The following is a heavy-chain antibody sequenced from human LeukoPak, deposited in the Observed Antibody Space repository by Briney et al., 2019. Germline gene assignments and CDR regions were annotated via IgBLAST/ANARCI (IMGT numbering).Heavy chain of an antibody. V-gene: IGHV3-7*01. CDR3: ARLDIVATMFDY. J-gene: IGHJ4*02. CDR1: GFTFTSYW. CDR2: IKQDGSEK. D-gene: IGHD5-12*01. Sequence: GGSLRLSCAASGFTFTSYWMHWVRQAPGKGLEWVANIKQDGSEKYYVDSVKGRFTISRDNAKNSLYLQMNSLRAEDTAVYYCARLDIVATMFDYWGQGTLVTVSS.